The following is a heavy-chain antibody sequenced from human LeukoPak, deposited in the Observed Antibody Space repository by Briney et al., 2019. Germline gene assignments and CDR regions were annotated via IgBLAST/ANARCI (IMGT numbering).Heavy chain of an antibody. CDR2: IYNSGST. D-gene: IGHD3-22*01. CDR1: GGSISSGGYS. CDR3: ARPHSSGYYLPYYFDY. J-gene: IGHJ4*02. Sequence: SETLSFTCAVYGGSISSGGYSWRWLRQPPGKGLERIGYIYNSGSTYYNPSLKSRVTISVDTSKNQFSLKLSSVTAADTAVFYCARPHSSGYYLPYYFDYWGQGTLVTVSS. V-gene: IGHV4-30-2*01.